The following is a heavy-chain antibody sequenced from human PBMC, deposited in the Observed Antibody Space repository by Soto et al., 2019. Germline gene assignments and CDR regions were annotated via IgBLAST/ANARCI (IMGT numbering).Heavy chain of an antibody. CDR3: ARNYYGDYVEDY. Sequence: EVQLVESGGDLVQPGGSLRLSCAASGFTFTSYSMNWVRQAPGKGLEWVSYISSSSSTIYYADSVKGRFTISRDNAKNSLYLQMNSLRVEDTAVYYCARNYYGDYVEDYRGLGTLVTVSS. CDR1: GFTFTSYS. V-gene: IGHV3-48*01. D-gene: IGHD4-17*01. CDR2: ISSSSSTI. J-gene: IGHJ4*02.